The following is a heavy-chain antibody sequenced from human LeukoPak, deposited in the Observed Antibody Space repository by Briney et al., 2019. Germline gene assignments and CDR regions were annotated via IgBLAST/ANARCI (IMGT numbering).Heavy chain of an antibody. J-gene: IGHJ4*02. D-gene: IGHD5-18*01. CDR2: IKSKTDGGTT. CDR3: TTNGGYGYGDFDY. CDR1: GFTFSNAW. V-gene: IGHV3-15*01. Sequence: GGSLRLSCAASGFTFSNAWMSWVRQAPGKGLEWVGRIKSKTDGGTTDYAAPVKGRFTISRDDSKNTLYLQMNSLKTEDTAVYYCTTNGGYGYGDFDYWGQGTLVTVSS.